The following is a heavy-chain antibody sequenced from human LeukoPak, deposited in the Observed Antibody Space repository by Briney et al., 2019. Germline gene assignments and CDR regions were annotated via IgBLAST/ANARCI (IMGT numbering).Heavy chain of an antibody. CDR2: IIPIFGTA. V-gene: IGHV1-69*01. CDR1: GGTFSIYA. D-gene: IGHD5-24*01. CDR3: ASALQTLQSSSFDY. J-gene: IGHJ4*02. Sequence: GALVKVSCKASGGTFSIYAISWVRQAPGQGLEWMGGIIPIFGTANYAQKFQGRVTITADESTSTAYMELSSLRSEDTAVYYCASALQTLQSSSFDYWGQGTLVTVSS.